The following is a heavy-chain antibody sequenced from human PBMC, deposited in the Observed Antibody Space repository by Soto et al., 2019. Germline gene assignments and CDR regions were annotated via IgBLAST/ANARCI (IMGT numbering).Heavy chain of an antibody. J-gene: IGHJ4*02. D-gene: IGHD2-21*02. Sequence: QVQLQESGPGLVKPSGTLSLTCAVSGDSISSDKWWSWVRQPPGKGLEWIGEIHHSGRTNYNPSLXCRVHILVEKSKNKGSLELSSMPAADTAVYYCARGGDWQFDYWGQGTLVTVSS. CDR1: GDSISSDKW. CDR3: ARGGDWQFDY. CDR2: IHHSGRT. V-gene: IGHV4-4*02.